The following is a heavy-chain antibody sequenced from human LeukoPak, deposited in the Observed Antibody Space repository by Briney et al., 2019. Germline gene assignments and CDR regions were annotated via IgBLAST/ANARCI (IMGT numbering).Heavy chain of an antibody. V-gene: IGHV1-18*01. CDR2: ISAYNGNT. J-gene: IGHJ4*02. D-gene: IGHD3-10*01. CDR3: ARDGYDYGSKAYYFDY. CDR1: GYTFTSYG. Sequence: ASVKVSCKASGYTFTSYGISWVRQAPGQGLEWMGWISAYNGNTNYAQKLQGRVTMTTHTSTSTAYMELRSLRSDDTAVYYCARDGYDYGSKAYYFDYWGQGTLVTVSS.